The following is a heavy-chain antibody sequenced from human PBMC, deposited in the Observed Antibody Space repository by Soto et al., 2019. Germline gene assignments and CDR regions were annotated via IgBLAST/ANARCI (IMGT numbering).Heavy chain of an antibody. V-gene: IGHV1-69*02. CDR1: GGTFSSYT. CDR3: ARGYYYDSSGYYFPLDY. D-gene: IGHD3-22*01. CDR2: IIPSLGIA. J-gene: IGHJ4*02. Sequence: QVQLVQSGAEVKKPGSSVKVSCKASGGTFSSYTISWVRQAPGQGLEWMGRIIPSLGIANYAQKFQGRVTITADKSTSTAYMELSSLRSEDTAVYYCARGYYYDSSGYYFPLDYWGQGTLVTVSS.